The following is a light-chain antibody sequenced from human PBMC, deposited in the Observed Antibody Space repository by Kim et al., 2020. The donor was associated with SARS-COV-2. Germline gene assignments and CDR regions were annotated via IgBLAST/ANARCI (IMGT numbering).Light chain of an antibody. Sequence: EIVMTQSPATLSVSPGERATLSCRASQSVSSNLAWYQQKPGQAPRLLIYGASTRATGIPARFGGRGSGTEYTLTISSLQSEDFTVYYCQQYNIGPPVPFGEGTRLEIK. CDR2: GAS. J-gene: IGKJ5*01. CDR1: QSVSSN. CDR3: QQYNIGPPVP. V-gene: IGKV3-15*01.